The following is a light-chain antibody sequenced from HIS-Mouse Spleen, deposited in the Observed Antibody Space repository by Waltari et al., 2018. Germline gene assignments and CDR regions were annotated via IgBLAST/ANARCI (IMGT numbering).Light chain of an antibody. CDR2: EVS. CDR3: SSYAGSNNFVV. J-gene: IGLJ2*01. CDR1: SSDVGGYNY. V-gene: IGLV2-8*01. Sequence: QSALTQPPSASGSPGQSVTISCTGTSSDVGGYNYVSWDQQHPGKAPKLMIYEVSKRPSGVPDRFSGSRSGNTASLTVSGLQAEEEADYYCSSYAGSNNFVVFGGGTKLTVL.